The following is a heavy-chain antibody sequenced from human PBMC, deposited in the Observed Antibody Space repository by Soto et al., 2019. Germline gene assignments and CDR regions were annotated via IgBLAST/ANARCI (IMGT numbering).Heavy chain of an antibody. CDR2: IKQDGSEK. J-gene: IGHJ5*02. D-gene: IGHD2-15*01. V-gene: IGHV3-7*03. CDR3: AKDRGRYCSGGSCYSIWFDP. CDR1: GFTFSSYW. Sequence: GSLRLSGAASGFTFSSYWMSWVRQAPGKGLEWVANIKQDGSEKYYVDSVKGRFTISRDNAKNSLYLQMNSLRAEDTAVYYCAKDRGRYCSGGSCYSIWFDPWGQGTLVTVS.